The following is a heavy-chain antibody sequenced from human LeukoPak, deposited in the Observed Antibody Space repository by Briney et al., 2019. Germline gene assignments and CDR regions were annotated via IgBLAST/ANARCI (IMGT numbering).Heavy chain of an antibody. CDR3: ARNPPNYDFWSGYWY. J-gene: IGHJ4*02. Sequence: GGPLRLSCAASGFTVSSNYMSWVRQAPGKGLEWVSVIYSGGSTYYADSVKGRFTISRDNSKNTLYLQMNSLRAEDTAVYYCARNPPNYDFWSGYWYWGQGTLVTVSS. CDR2: IYSGGST. CDR1: GFTVSSNY. D-gene: IGHD3-3*01. V-gene: IGHV3-66*02.